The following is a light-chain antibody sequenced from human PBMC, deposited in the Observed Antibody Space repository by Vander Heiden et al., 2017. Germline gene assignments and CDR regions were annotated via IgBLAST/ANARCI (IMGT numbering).Light chain of an antibody. CDR1: QSISSY. J-gene: IGKJ2*01. V-gene: IGKV1-39*01. CDR3: QQSYSTPMYT. CDR2: AAS. Sequence: DMQMTQSPSSLSASVGDRVTITCRASQSISSYLNWYQQKPGKAPKLLIYAASSLQSGVPSRFSGSGSGTDFTLTISSLQPEDFATYYCQQSYSTPMYTFGQGTKLDIK.